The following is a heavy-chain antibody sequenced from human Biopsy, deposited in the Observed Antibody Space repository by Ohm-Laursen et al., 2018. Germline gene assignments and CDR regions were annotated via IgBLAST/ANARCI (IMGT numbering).Heavy chain of an antibody. CDR3: ARDYTRNYVGIGY. J-gene: IGHJ4*01. V-gene: IGHV3-23*01. CDR2: ISGTTTKT. D-gene: IGHD1-7*01. CDR1: GFTFNIYA. Sequence: SLRLSCSASGFTFNIYAMNWVRQAPGKGLEWVSTISGTTTKTYYADSVKGRFTISRDNSKNTVSLQMDSLRAEDTALYYCARDYTRNYVGIGYWGHGTLVTVSS.